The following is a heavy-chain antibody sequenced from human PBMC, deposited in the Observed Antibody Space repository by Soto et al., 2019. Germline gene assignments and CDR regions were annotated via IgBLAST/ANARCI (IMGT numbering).Heavy chain of an antibody. CDR3: AREYCSGGSCYGMDV. Sequence: PGGSLRLSCAASGFTFSSYSMNWVRQAPGKGLEWVSSISSSSSYIYYADSVKGRFTISRDNAKNSLYLQMNSLRAEDTAVYYCAREYCSGGSCYGMDVWGQGTTVTVSS. CDR2: ISSSSSYI. D-gene: IGHD2-15*01. CDR1: GFTFSSYS. J-gene: IGHJ6*02. V-gene: IGHV3-21*01.